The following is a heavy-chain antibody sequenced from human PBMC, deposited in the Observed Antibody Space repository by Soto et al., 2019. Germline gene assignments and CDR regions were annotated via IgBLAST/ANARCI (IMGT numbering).Heavy chain of an antibody. CDR1: GGSFSGYY. J-gene: IGHJ5*02. V-gene: IGHV4-34*01. D-gene: IGHD3-10*01. Sequence: SETLSLTCAVYGGSFSGYYWSWIRQPPGKGLEWIGEINHSGSTNYNPSLKSRVTTSVDTSKNQFSLKLSSVTAADTAVYYCAGEGLVRGVIIPGRPVVVWFDPWGQGTLVTVSS. CDR2: INHSGST. CDR3: AGEGLVRGVIIPGRPVVVWFDP.